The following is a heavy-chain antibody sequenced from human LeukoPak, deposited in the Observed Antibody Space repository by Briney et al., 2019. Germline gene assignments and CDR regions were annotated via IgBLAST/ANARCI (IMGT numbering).Heavy chain of an antibody. J-gene: IGHJ1*01. CDR1: GYTFTSYA. CDR2: ISAYNGNT. Sequence: ASVKVSCKASGYTFTSYAMNWVRQAPGQGLEWMGWISAYNGNTNYAQKLQGRVTMTTDTSTSTAYMELRSLRSDDTAVYYCARDGLYSVRSPEYFQHWGQGTLVTVSS. V-gene: IGHV1-18*01. CDR3: ARDGLYSVRSPEYFQH. D-gene: IGHD1-26*01.